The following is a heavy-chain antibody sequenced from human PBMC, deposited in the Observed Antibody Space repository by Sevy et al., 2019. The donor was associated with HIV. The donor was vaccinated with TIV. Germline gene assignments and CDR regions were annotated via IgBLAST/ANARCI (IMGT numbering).Heavy chain of an antibody. CDR1: GYTFTGYY. CDR2: INPNSGGT. CDR3: ARRPSYGDYLIDY. V-gene: IGHV1-2*02. J-gene: IGHJ4*02. Sequence: ASVKVSCKASGYTFTGYYIHWVRQAPGQGLEWMGWINPNSGGTNYAQKFQGRVTMTRDTSISTAYMELSRLRSDDTAVYYCARRPSYGDYLIDYWGQGTLVTVSS. D-gene: IGHD4-17*01.